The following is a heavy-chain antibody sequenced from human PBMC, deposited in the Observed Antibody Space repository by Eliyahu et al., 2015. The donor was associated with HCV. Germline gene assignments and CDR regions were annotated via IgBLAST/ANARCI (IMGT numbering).Heavy chain of an antibody. Sequence: EVQLLESGGGLVQPGGSLXLXXAASGFXFSSYAMSWVRQAPGKGXEWVSAISGSGGSTYYADSVKGRFTISRDNSKNTLYLQMNSLRAEDTAVYYCAKLKAGRYGSGFDYWGQGTLVTVSS. CDR3: AKLKAGRYGSGFDY. CDR1: GFXFSSYA. D-gene: IGHD3-10*01. V-gene: IGHV3-23*01. CDR2: ISGSGGST. J-gene: IGHJ4*02.